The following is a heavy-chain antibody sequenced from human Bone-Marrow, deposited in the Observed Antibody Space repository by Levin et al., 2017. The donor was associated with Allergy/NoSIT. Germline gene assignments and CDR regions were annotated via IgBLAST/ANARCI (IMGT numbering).Heavy chain of an antibody. CDR2: ITGSSSYI. CDR3: ARVWRK. V-gene: IGHV3-21*01. J-gene: IGHJ4*02. D-gene: IGHD1-1*01. Sequence: GESLKISCAASGFTFSSYNMNWVRQAPGKGLEWVSSITGSSSYIYYADSVKGRFTISRDNAKNSLYLQMNSLRAEDTAVYYCARVWRKWGQGTLVTVSS. CDR1: GFTFSSYN.